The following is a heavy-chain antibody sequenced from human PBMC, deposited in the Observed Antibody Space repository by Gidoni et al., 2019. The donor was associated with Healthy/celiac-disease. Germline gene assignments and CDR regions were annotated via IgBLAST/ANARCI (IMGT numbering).Heavy chain of an antibody. Sequence: EVQLVEYGGGLVQPGGSLRLSCAASGFTFSRYWMSWVRQAPGKGLEWVANIKQDGSEKYYVDSVKGRFTISRDNAKNSLYLQMNSLRAEDTAVYYCAREAAVAVDYWGQGTLVTVSS. J-gene: IGHJ4*02. CDR3: AREAAVAVDY. CDR2: IKQDGSEK. D-gene: IGHD6-19*01. V-gene: IGHV3-7*01. CDR1: GFTFSRYW.